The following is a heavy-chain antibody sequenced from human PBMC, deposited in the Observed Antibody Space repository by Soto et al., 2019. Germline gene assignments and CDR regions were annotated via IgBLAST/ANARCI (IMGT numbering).Heavy chain of an antibody. CDR3: TTAPYYDILIGPDNYFDY. D-gene: IGHD3-9*01. V-gene: IGHV3-15*01. CDR1: GFTFCNAW. Sequence: PGGSLILSCAAPGFTFCNAWMSWVRQAPWKALEWVGRIKSKTDGGTTDYAAPVKGRFTISRDDSKNTLYLQMNSLKTEDTAVYYCTTAPYYDILIGPDNYFDYWGQGT. J-gene: IGHJ4*02. CDR2: IKSKTDGGTT.